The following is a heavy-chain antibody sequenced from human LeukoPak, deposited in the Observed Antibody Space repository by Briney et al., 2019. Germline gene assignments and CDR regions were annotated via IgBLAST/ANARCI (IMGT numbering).Heavy chain of an antibody. CDR1: GYTFTSYD. D-gene: IGHD2-2*01. J-gene: IGHJ5*02. Sequence: ASVKVSCKASGYTFTSYDINWVRQATGQGLEWMGWMNPNSGNTGYAQKFQGRGTMTRNTSISTAYMELSSLRSEDTAVYYCARGRGRCSSTSCYRWFDPWGQGTLVTVSS. CDR2: MNPNSGNT. CDR3: ARGRGRCSSTSCYRWFDP. V-gene: IGHV1-8*01.